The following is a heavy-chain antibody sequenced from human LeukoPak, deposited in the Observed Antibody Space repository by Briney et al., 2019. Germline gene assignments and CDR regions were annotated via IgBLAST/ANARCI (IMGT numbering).Heavy chain of an antibody. V-gene: IGHV5-51*01. CDR1: GYSFTNYW. Sequence: GESPKISCKTSGYSFTNYWIGWVRQMPGKGLEWMGIIYPGDSDTQYSPSFQGQVTISVDESISTAYLQWSSLKASDTATYYCARHEVGGDSSSGYEFYYYMDVWGKGTTVTVSS. D-gene: IGHD3-3*01. CDR3: ARHEVGGDSSSGYEFYYYMDV. CDR2: IYPGDSDT. J-gene: IGHJ6*03.